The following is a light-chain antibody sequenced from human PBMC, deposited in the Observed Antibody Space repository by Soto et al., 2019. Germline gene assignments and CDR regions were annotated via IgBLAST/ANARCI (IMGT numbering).Light chain of an antibody. CDR3: QQYGSPPFT. J-gene: IGKJ3*01. Sequence: EIVLTQSPGTLSLSPGERATLSCRASQSVSSSYLAWYQQQPGQAPRLLIYGASSRATGIPDRFSGSGSGTDFTLTISRLEPEDFAVFYCQQYGSPPFTFGPGTKVDIK. CDR2: GAS. CDR1: QSVSSSY. V-gene: IGKV3-20*01.